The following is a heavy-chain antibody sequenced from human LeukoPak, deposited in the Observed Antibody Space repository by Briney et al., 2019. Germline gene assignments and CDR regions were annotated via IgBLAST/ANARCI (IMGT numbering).Heavy chain of an antibody. J-gene: IGHJ4*02. CDR1: GFTFDDYG. Sequence: GGSLRLSCAASGFTFDDYGMSWVRQAPGKGLEGVSVINWNGGNTGYADSVKGRFTISRDNAKNSLYLQMNSLRAEYTALYYCARVGGSSWYLDYWGQGTVVTVSS. D-gene: IGHD6-13*01. CDR3: ARVGGSSWYLDY. CDR2: INWNGGNT. V-gene: IGHV3-20*04.